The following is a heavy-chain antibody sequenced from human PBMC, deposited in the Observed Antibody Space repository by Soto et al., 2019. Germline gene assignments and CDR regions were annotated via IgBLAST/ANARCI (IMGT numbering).Heavy chain of an antibody. CDR3: AREWAVVAATLDY. D-gene: IGHD2-15*01. J-gene: IGHJ4*02. V-gene: IGHV4-39*02. CDR1: GGSISSSSYY. Sequence: SETLSLTCTVSGGSISSSSYYWGWIRQPPGKGLEWIGSIYYSGSTYYNPSLKSRVTISVDTSKNQFSLKLSSVTTADTAVYYCAREWAVVAATLDYWGQGTLVTVSS. CDR2: IYYSGST.